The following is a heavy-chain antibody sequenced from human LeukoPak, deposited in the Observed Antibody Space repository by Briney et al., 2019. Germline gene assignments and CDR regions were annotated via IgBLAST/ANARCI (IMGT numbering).Heavy chain of an antibody. D-gene: IGHD3-22*01. CDR2: ISSSSSYI. CDR1: GLTFSSYS. Sequence: GGSLRLSCAASGLTFSSYSMNWVRQAPGKGLEWVSSISSSSSYIYYADSVKGRFTISRDNDKHSLYLQMNSLRAEDTAVYYCARDVPYYDSSGYSDWVAFDIWGQGTMVTVSS. J-gene: IGHJ3*02. CDR3: ARDVPYYDSSGYSDWVAFDI. V-gene: IGHV3-21*01.